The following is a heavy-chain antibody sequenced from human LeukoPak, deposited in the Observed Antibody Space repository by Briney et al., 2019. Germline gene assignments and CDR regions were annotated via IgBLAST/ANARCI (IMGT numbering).Heavy chain of an antibody. CDR2: TYYRSKWYN. CDR3: ARRAGANAFDI. V-gene: IGHV6-1*01. J-gene: IGHJ3*02. Sequence: SQTLSLTCDISGDSVSSGSGGWNWIRQSPSRGLEWLGRTYYRSKWYNDYAVSVKSRITINPDTSKNQFSLQLNSVTPEDTAVYYCARRAGANAFDIWGQGTMVTVSS. D-gene: IGHD1-26*01. CDR1: GDSVSSGSGG.